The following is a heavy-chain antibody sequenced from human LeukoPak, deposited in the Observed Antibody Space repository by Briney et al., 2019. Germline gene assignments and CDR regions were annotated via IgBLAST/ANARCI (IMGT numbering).Heavy chain of an antibody. V-gene: IGHV3-7*01. Sequence: GGSLRLSCAASGFSFSTYWMTWVRQAPGKGLEWVANIKQDGSEKYYVDSVKGRFTISRDNAKNSLYLQMDSLRAEDTAVYYCANTHSFDIWGQGTMVTVSS. CDR1: GFSFSTYW. CDR3: ANTHSFDI. CDR2: IKQDGSEK. J-gene: IGHJ3*02.